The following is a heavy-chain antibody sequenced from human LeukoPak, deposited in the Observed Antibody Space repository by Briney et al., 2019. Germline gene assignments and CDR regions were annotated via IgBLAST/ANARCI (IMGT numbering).Heavy chain of an antibody. D-gene: IGHD4-23*01. Sequence: GASVKVSCKASGYTFTSYYMHWVRQAPGQGLEWMGGFDPDDGETTYAQRFQGRVTITEDTSTDTAYMELTNLRSDDTAVYYCAADTQKTVVPSTDHWGQGTLVTVSS. V-gene: IGHV1-24*01. J-gene: IGHJ4*02. CDR1: GYTFTSYY. CDR3: AADTQKTVVPSTDH. CDR2: FDPDDGET.